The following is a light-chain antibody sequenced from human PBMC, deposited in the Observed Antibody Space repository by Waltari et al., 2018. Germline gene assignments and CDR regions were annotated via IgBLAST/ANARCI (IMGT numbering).Light chain of an antibody. Sequence: QSALTLPASVSGSPGQSISISCTGTSNDIGSYNRVPWYQHHPGKAPKLLIYEVNKRPPGVSGRFSGSKSGNTASLTISGLQAEDEGDYYCCSYRGGHSWVFGGGAKLTVL. CDR3: CSYRGGHSWV. CDR2: EVN. J-gene: IGLJ3*02. V-gene: IGLV2-23*02. CDR1: SNDIGSYNR.